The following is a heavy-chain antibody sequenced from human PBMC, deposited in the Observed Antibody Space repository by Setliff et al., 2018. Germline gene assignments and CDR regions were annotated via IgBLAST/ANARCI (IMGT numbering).Heavy chain of an antibody. Sequence: SETLSLTCTVSGDSISSRRNYWSWIRQPAGKTLEWIGQIYTDGSTNYNPSLKSRVTISVDTSKNQFSLKLRSVTAADTAVYYCARGGTFRYFDYWGQGTPVTVSS. J-gene: IGHJ4*02. CDR1: GDSISSRRNY. CDR3: ARGGTFRYFDY. CDR2: IYTDGST. V-gene: IGHV4-61*09. D-gene: IGHD5-12*01.